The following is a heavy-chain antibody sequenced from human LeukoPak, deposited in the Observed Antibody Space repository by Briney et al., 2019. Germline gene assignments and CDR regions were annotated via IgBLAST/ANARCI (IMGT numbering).Heavy chain of an antibody. D-gene: IGHD3-9*01. CDR3: ARDRYFLDY. J-gene: IGHJ4*02. V-gene: IGHV6-1*01. CDR1: GDSVSSNTAA. CDR2: TFYRSKWYN. Sequence: SQTLSLTCAISGDSVSSNTAAWNWIRQSPPRGLEWLGRTFYRSKWYNDYAESVKSRITINPDTSKNQFSLQLNSVTPEDTAFYYCARDRYFLDYWGQGTLVTVSS.